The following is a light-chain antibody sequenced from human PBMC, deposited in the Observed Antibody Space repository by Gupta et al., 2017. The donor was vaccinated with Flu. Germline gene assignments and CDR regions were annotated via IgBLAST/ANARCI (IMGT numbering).Light chain of an antibody. CDR3: QQSYSTPRT. Sequence: PSPLSASVGDSVPITCRASQSISSYLNWYQQKPGTAPQLLIYAASSLQSGVPSRFSGSGSGTDFTLTISSLQPEDFATYYCQQSYSTPRTFGPGTKVDIK. CDR1: QSISSY. V-gene: IGKV1-39*01. CDR2: AAS. J-gene: IGKJ3*01.